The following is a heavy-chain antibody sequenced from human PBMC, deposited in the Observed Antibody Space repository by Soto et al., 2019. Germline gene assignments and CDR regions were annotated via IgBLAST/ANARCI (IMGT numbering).Heavy chain of an antibody. CDR1: GGSISSSSYY. D-gene: IGHD3-16*02. V-gene: IGHV4-39*01. Sequence: SETLSLTCTVSGGSISSSSYYGGWVRPPPGKGLEWIGSIYYSGATYYNPSLKSRVTISVDTSKNQFSLKLSSVTAADTAVYYCARRHGADYVCGSYRYTNWFDPWGQGTLVTVSS. J-gene: IGHJ5*02. CDR2: IYYSGAT. CDR3: ARRHGADYVCGSYRYTNWFDP.